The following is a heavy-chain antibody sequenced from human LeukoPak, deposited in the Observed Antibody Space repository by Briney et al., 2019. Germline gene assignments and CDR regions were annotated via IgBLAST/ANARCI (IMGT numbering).Heavy chain of an antibody. CDR2: IFHTGDA. CDR1: AGFINSSNW. Sequence: PSGTLSLTCTVSAGFINSSNWWSWVRQPPGEGLEWIGEIFHTGDANYNPSLQSRVTMSVDKSKNQFFLNLSSVTAADTAVYYCAGLVGRYSSGLYYYYFDYWGQGTLVTVSS. V-gene: IGHV4-4*02. D-gene: IGHD3-22*01. J-gene: IGHJ4*02. CDR3: AGLVGRYSSGLYYYYFDY.